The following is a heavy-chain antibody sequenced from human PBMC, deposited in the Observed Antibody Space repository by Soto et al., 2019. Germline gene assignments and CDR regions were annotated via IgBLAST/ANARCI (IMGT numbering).Heavy chain of an antibody. J-gene: IGHJ4*02. CDR3: AKGMNHVPRSLCAY. CDR2: VSGSGGST. Sequence: GGSLRLSCAASGFTFSSYAMSWVRQAPGKGLEWVSAVSGSGGSTYYADSVKGRFTISRDNSKNTLYLQMNSLRAEDTAVYYCAKGMNHVPRSLCAYWGQGILVTVSS. D-gene: IGHD3-10*01. V-gene: IGHV3-23*01. CDR1: GFTFSSYA.